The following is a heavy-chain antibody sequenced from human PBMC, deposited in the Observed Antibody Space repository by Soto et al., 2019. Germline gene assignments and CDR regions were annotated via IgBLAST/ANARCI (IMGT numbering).Heavy chain of an antibody. D-gene: IGHD1-20*01. CDR3: ARGITLPTPLDY. CDR2: INAGNGNT. V-gene: IGHV1-3*01. Sequence: GASVKVSCTASGYTFTSYAMHCVRQAPGQRLEWMGWINAGNGNTKYSQKFQGRVTITRDTSASTAYMELSSLRSEDMAVYYRARGITLPTPLDYWGQGTLVTVSS. J-gene: IGHJ4*02. CDR1: GYTFTSYA.